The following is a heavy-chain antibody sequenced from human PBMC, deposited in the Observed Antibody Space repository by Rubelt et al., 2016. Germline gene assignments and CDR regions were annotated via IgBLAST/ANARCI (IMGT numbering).Heavy chain of an antibody. CDR2: VYYSGST. D-gene: IGHD3-3*01. CDR3: TRDYDFWSHYSSYGMDV. V-gene: IGHV4-59*05. CDR1: GGSISNYY. Sequence: QVQLQESGPGLVKPSQTLSLTCTVSGGSISNYYWSWIRQPPGKGLEWIGSVYYSGSTYYNPSLKSRVTISVDTSKNQFSLKWNSVTDADTAVYYCTRDYDFWSHYSSYGMDVWGQGTTVTVSS. J-gene: IGHJ6*02.